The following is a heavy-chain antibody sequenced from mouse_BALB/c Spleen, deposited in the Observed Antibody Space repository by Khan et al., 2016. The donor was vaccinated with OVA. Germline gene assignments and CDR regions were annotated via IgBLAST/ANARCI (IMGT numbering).Heavy chain of an antibody. CDR2: ISTGGHYT. CDR3: TRLAYYYNSEGFAY. D-gene: IGHD1-1*01. CDR1: GFTFSTYG. Sequence: EVQLVETGGDLVKPGGSLKLSCAVSGFTFSTYGMSWVRQTPDMRLEWVATISTGGHYTYYPDSVKGRFTISRDNAMNTLYLKMSILKSEDTARYYCTRLAYYYNSEGFAYWGQGTLVAVAA. J-gene: IGHJ3*01. V-gene: IGHV5-6*01.